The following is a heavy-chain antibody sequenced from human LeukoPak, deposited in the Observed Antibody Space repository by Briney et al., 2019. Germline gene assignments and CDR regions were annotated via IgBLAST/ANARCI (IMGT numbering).Heavy chain of an antibody. D-gene: IGHD3-22*01. J-gene: IGHJ4*02. CDR1: GFTFSSYS. Sequence: PGGSLRLSCAASGFTFSSYSMNWVRQAPGKGLEWVSSISSSSSYIYYADSVKGRFTISRDNAKNSLYLQMNSLRAEDTAVYYCARGGDYYDSSGSSTRGDYWGQGTLVTVSS. CDR2: ISSSSSYI. V-gene: IGHV3-21*01. CDR3: ARGGDYYDSSGSSTRGDY.